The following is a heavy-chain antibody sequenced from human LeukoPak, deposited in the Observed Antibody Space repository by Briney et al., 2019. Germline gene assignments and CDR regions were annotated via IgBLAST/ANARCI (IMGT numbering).Heavy chain of an antibody. D-gene: IGHD3-10*01. CDR2: INHSGST. J-gene: IGHJ4*02. CDR1: GGSFSGYY. CDR3: ASRPNSPYYYGSGSYRIDY. Sequence: PSETLSLTCAVYGGSFSGYYWSWIRQPPGKGLEWIGEINHSGSTNYNPSLKSRVTISVDTSKNQFSLKLSSVTAADTAVYYCASRPNSPYYYGSGSYRIDYWGQGTLVTVSS. V-gene: IGHV4-34*01.